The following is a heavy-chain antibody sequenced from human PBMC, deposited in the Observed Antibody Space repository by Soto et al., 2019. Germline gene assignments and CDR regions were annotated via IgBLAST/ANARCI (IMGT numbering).Heavy chain of an antibody. CDR2: ISGSGGST. Sequence: PVGSLRLSCAASGFTFSSYAMSWVRQAPGKGLEWVSAISGSGGSTYYADSVKGRFTISRDNSKNTLYLQMNSLRAEDTAVYYCAKVHYDYVWGSYCFDYWGQGTLVTVSS. CDR3: AKVHYDYVWGSYCFDY. D-gene: IGHD3-16*01. V-gene: IGHV3-23*01. J-gene: IGHJ4*02. CDR1: GFTFSSYA.